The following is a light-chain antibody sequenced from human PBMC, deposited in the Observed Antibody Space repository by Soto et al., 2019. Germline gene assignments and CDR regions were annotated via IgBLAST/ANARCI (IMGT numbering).Light chain of an antibody. V-gene: IGLV2-23*02. J-gene: IGLJ2*01. CDR3: CSYAGFSSVV. CDR1: RNDVGSYNL. CDR2: DVI. Sequence: QSALTQPASVSGSPGQSITISCTGTRNDVGSYNLVSWYQQHPGKAPKLMIYDVIKRPSGVSNRFSGSKSGNTASLTISGLQAEDEADYYCCSYAGFSSVVFGGGTKVTVL.